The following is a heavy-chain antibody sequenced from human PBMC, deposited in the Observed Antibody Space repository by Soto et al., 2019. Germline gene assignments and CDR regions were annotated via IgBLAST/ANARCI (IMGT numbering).Heavy chain of an antibody. D-gene: IGHD2-8*01. CDR3: AKSYLWRKYELYYFDY. V-gene: IGHV3-9*01. CDR1: GFSFDDYA. Sequence: PGGSLRLSCAASGFSFDDYAMHWVRQAPGKGLEWVSGISWNNGSIGYADSVKGRFTISRDNAKNSLYLQMNSLRVEDTALYYCAKSYLWRKYELYYFDYWGQGTLVTVSS. J-gene: IGHJ4*02. CDR2: ISWNNGSI.